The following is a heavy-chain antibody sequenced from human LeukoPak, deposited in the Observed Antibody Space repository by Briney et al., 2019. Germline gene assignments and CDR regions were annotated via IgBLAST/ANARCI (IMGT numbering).Heavy chain of an antibody. CDR3: AREIAVAANFDY. V-gene: IGHV1-2*02. CDR1: GYTFTGYY. D-gene: IGHD6-19*01. CDR2: INPNSGGT. J-gene: IGHJ4*02. Sequence: WASVKVSCKASGYTFTGYYIHWVRQAPGQGLEWMGWINPNSGGTNYAQKFQGRVTMTRDTSISTAYMELSRLRSDDTAVYYCAREIAVAANFDYWGQGTLVTVSS.